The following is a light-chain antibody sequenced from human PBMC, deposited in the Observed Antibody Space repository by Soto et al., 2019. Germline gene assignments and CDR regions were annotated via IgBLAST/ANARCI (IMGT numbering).Light chain of an antibody. CDR2: GAS. J-gene: IGKJ4*01. Sequence: DIQLTQSPSFLSASLGDRVTITCRASQDITHYLAWYLQKPGKAPKLLIYGASTLQSGVPSRFSGSGSGTEFTLTVSSLQPEDFATYYCQQLNAYPHSFGGGTKVDIK. V-gene: IGKV1-9*01. CDR3: QQLNAYPHS. CDR1: QDITHY.